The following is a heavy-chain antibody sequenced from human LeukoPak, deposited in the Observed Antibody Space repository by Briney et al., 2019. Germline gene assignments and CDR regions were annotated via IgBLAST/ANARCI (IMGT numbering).Heavy chain of an antibody. CDR3: ARRLYYGSGSYPNWFDP. V-gene: IGHV5-51*01. D-gene: IGHD3-10*01. J-gene: IGHJ5*02. CDR2: IYPGDSDT. CDR1: GYSLTSYW. Sequence: GESLQISCKGSGYSLTSYWIGWVRQMPGKGLEWMGIIYPGDSDTRYSPSFQGQVTISADKSISTAYLQWSSLKASDTAMYYCARRLYYGSGSYPNWFDPWGQGTLVTVSS.